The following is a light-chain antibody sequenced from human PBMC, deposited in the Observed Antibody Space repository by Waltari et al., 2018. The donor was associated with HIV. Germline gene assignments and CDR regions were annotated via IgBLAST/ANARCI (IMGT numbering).Light chain of an antibody. CDR3: CSYAGSHTFVV. V-gene: IGLV2-23*02. CDR1: NSGGGRYDL. J-gene: IGLJ2*01. CDR2: EVT. Sequence: QSALTQPASVSGSPGQSVTLSCAGSNSGGGRYDLVLWYQHHPGKAPKRLIYEVTKRPSGVSNRFSGSKSGNTASLTISGLQAEDEADYYCCSYAGSHTFVVFGGGTKLTVL.